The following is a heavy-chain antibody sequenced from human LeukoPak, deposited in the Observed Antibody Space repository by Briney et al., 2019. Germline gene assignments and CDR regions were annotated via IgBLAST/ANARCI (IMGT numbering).Heavy chain of an antibody. D-gene: IGHD4-11*01. Sequence: GGSLRLPCAASGFTFSSYGMHWVRQAPGKGLEWVAVIWYDGSNKYYADSVKGRFTISRDNSKNTLYLQMNSLRAEDAAVYYCAKDSVTTEYWGQGTLVTVSS. CDR2: IWYDGSNK. V-gene: IGHV3-33*06. CDR3: AKDSVTTEY. J-gene: IGHJ4*02. CDR1: GFTFSSYG.